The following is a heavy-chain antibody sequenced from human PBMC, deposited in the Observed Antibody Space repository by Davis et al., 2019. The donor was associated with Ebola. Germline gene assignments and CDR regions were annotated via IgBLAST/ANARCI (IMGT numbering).Heavy chain of an antibody. D-gene: IGHD3-10*01. CDR2: IYFTGST. Sequence: MPSETLSLTCTVSGGSFSTYYWSWIRQPPGKGLEWIGYIYFTGSTSYNPSLNSRATISVDMSKNQLSLNLNSVTAADTAVYYCARHPGALWFGESSPGDWFDPWGQGALVTVSS. V-gene: IGHV4-59*08. CDR3: ARHPGALWFGESSPGDWFDP. J-gene: IGHJ5*02. CDR1: GGSFSTYY.